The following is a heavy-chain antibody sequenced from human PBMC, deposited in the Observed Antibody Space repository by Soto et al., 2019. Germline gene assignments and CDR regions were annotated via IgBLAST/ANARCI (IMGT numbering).Heavy chain of an antibody. CDR1: GFTFSSYG. Sequence: QVQLVESGGGVVQPGRSLRLSCAASGFTFSSYGMHWVRQAPGKGLEWVAVIWYDGSNKYYADSVKGRFTISRDNSKNTLYLQMNSLRAEDTAVYYCARDRGSTTVTSYYFDYWGQGTLVTVSS. J-gene: IGHJ4*02. V-gene: IGHV3-33*01. CDR2: IWYDGSNK. D-gene: IGHD4-17*01. CDR3: ARDRGSTTVTSYYFDY.